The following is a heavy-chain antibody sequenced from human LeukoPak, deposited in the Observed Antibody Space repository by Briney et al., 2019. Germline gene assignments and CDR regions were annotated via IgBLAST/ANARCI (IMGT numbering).Heavy chain of an antibody. CDR2: INHSGST. V-gene: IGHV4-34*01. CDR1: GGSFSVYY. Sequence: PETLSLTCAVYGGSFSVYYWSWIRQPPGKGLEWIGEINHSGSTNYNPSLKSRVTISVDTSKNQFSLKLSSVTAADTAVYYCARASFRAYSSSWYYFDYWGQGTLVTVSS. D-gene: IGHD6-13*01. J-gene: IGHJ4*02. CDR3: ARASFRAYSSSWYYFDY.